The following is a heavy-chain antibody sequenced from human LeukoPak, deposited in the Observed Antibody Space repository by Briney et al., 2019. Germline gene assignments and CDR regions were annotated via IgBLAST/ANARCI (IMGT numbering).Heavy chain of an antibody. CDR1: GFTFSSYS. D-gene: IGHD6-19*01. Sequence: GGSLRLSCAASGFTFSSYSVNWVRQAPGKGLEWVSSISSSSSYIYYADSVKGRFTISRDNAKNSLYLQMNSLRAEDTAVYYCARGYSSGWPPDYWGQGTLVTVSS. V-gene: IGHV3-21*01. CDR2: ISSSSSYI. J-gene: IGHJ4*02. CDR3: ARGYSSGWPPDY.